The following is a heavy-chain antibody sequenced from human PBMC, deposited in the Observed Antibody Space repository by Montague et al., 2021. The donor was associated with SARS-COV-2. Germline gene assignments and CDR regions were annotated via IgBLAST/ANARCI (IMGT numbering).Heavy chain of an antibody. CDR3: ARDVRYYYDQ. J-gene: IGHJ4*02. V-gene: IGHV4-59*01. CDR1: GGSMSSYH. D-gene: IGHD3-10*01. Sequence: SETLSLTCSVSGGSMSSYHWVWIRQPPGQGLEWIGYVSYRGSTNYNLSPKSRVTISRDTSKNRFSLRVTSVTAAGTAVYYCARDVRYYYDQWGQGILVTVSS. CDR2: VSYRGST.